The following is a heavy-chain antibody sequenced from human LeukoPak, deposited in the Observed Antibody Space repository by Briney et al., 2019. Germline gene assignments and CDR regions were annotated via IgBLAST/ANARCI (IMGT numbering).Heavy chain of an antibody. V-gene: IGHV1-18*01. CDR3: ARDSGYWSYYYYMDV. CDR1: GYTFTSYG. CDR2: ISAYNGNT. Sequence: ASVKVSCKASGYTFTSYGITWVRQAPGQGLEWMGCISAYNGNTNYAQRLQGRVTMTTDRSTSTAYMELSSLRSEDTAVYYCARDSGYWSYYYYMDVWGKGTTVTVSS. J-gene: IGHJ6*03. D-gene: IGHD5-12*01.